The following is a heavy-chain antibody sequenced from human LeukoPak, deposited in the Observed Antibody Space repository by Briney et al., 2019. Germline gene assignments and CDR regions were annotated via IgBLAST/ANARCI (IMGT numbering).Heavy chain of an antibody. Sequence: TASETLSLTCTVSGGSISSYYWSWIRQPPGKGLEWIGYIYYSGSTNYNPSLKSRVTISVDTSKNQFSLKLSSVTAADTAVYYCASRWYYGSGSYDYWGQGTLVTVSS. CDR1: GGSISSYY. CDR2: IYYSGST. V-gene: IGHV4-59*01. D-gene: IGHD3-10*01. J-gene: IGHJ4*02. CDR3: ASRWYYGSGSYDY.